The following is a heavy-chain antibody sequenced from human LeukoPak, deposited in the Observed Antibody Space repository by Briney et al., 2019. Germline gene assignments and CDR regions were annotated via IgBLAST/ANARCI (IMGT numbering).Heavy chain of an antibody. CDR2: ISSSGSTI. D-gene: IGHD3-3*01. V-gene: IGHV3-11*04. CDR3: ARYGITIFGARYYYYYMDV. J-gene: IGHJ6*03. Sequence: PGGSLRLSCAASGFTFSDYYMSWIRQAPGKGLEWVSYISSSGSTIYYADSVKGRFTISRDNAKNSLYLQMNSLRAEDTAVYYCARYGITIFGARYYYYYMDVWGKGTTVIVSS. CDR1: GFTFSDYY.